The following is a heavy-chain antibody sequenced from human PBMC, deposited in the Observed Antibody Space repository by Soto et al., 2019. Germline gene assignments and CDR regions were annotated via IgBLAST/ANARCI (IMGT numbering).Heavy chain of an antibody. D-gene: IGHD3-10*01. Sequence: QVQLLQWGAGLLKPSETLSLTCAVYGGSFSGYYWSWIRQPPGKGLEWIGEINHSGSTNYNPSLKSRVTISVDTSKNQFSLKLSSVTAADTAVYYCARSRPVLLWFGESNNWFDPWGQGTLVTVSS. V-gene: IGHV4-34*01. J-gene: IGHJ5*02. CDR1: GGSFSGYY. CDR2: INHSGST. CDR3: ARSRPVLLWFGESNNWFDP.